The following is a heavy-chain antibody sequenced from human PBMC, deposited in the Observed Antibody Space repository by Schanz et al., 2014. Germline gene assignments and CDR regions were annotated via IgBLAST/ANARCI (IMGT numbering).Heavy chain of an antibody. V-gene: IGHV3-33*08. J-gene: IGHJ4*02. CDR2: IWSDGSGK. CDR3: ARANYRRKINFDY. Sequence: PGGSLRLSSAASGFTFSDYYMSWIRQAPGKGLEWVAVIWSDGSGKYYGDSVKGRFTISRDNSKNTLYLHMNTLRAEDTAVYYCARANYRRKINFDYWGRGTLVTVSS. D-gene: IGHD3-10*01. CDR1: GFTFSDYY.